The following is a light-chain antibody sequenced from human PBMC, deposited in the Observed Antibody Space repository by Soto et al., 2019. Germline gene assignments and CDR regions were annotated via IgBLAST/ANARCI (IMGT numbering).Light chain of an antibody. CDR1: ALPKKY. J-gene: IGLJ2*01. CDR3: YSTDSSGHHRV. Sequence: SYELTQPSSVSVSPGQTARITCSGAALPKKYAYWYQLKSGQAPVLVISEDTKRPSGIPERFFGSNSGTMATLTISGAQVEDEADYYCYSTDSSGHHRVFGGGTKVTVL. V-gene: IGLV3-10*01. CDR2: EDT.